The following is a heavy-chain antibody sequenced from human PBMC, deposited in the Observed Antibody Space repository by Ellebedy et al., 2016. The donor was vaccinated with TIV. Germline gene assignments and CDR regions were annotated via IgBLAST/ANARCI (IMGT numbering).Heavy chain of an antibody. V-gene: IGHV4-38-2*02. CDR3: ARDRMYYYDSSGSYSYYGMDV. CDR1: GYSIRSGYY. CDR2: IYHSGST. J-gene: IGHJ6*02. D-gene: IGHD3-22*01. Sequence: SETLSLXCTVSGYSIRSGYYWGWIRQPPGKGLDWIGNIYHSGSTYYNPSLRSRVTLSLDKSKNQVSLKLTSVTAADTAVYYCARDRMYYYDSSGSYSYYGMDVWGQGTTVTVSS.